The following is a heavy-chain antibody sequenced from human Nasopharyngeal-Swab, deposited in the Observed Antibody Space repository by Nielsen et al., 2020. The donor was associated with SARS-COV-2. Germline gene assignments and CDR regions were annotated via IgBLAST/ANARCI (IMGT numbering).Heavy chain of an antibody. V-gene: IGHV3-23*01. CDR3: AKDYPELVWSSSIFDY. Sequence: GESLKISCAASGFSLNRYAMSWVRQAAGKGLEWVSGINSPGGTYYGDSVKGRFTISKDNSQNTLYLPMNSLRADDTAIYYCAKDYPELVWSSSIFDYWGQGILVTVSS. D-gene: IGHD1-26*01. CDR1: GFSLNRYA. CDR2: INSPGGT. J-gene: IGHJ4*02.